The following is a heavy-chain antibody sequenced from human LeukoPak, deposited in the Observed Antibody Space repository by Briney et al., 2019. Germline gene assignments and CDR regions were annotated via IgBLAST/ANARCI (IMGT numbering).Heavy chain of an antibody. D-gene: IGHD7-27*01. V-gene: IGHV3-48*03. CDR2: ISSSGTTI. J-gene: IGHJ4*02. CDR1: GFTFSSYE. Sequence: SGGSLRPSCAASGFTFSSYELNWVRQAPGKGLEWISYISSSGTTIYYTDSVKGRFTISRDNAKNSLYLQMNSLRAEDTAVYYCARGLGKGDYWGQGTLVTVSS. CDR3: ARGLGKGDY.